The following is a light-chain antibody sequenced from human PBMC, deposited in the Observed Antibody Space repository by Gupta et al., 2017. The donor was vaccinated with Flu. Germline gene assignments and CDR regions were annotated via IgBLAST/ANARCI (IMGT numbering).Light chain of an antibody. CDR3: QAWDSSSDFV. CDR1: NLGDKY. Sequence: SGDNLGDKYACWYQQKPGQSPVLVIYQDTKRPPGIPERFSGSNSGNTATLTISGTQAMDEADYYCQAWDSSSDFVFGTGTMVTVL. CDR2: QDT. V-gene: IGLV3-1*01. J-gene: IGLJ1*01.